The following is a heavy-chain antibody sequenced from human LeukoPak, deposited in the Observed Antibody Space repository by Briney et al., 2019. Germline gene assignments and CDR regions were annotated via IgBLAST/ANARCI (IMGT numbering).Heavy chain of an antibody. D-gene: IGHD3-22*01. CDR2: IDPSDSYT. Sequence: GESLRISCKGSGYSFTSYWISWVRQMPGKGLEWMGRIDPSDSYTDYSPSFQGHVTISADKSISTAYLQWSSLKASDTAMYYCARQATNYDSSGYYSYYFDYWGQGTPVTVST. CDR3: ARQATNYDSSGYYSYYFDY. J-gene: IGHJ4*02. CDR1: GYSFTSYW. V-gene: IGHV5-10-1*01.